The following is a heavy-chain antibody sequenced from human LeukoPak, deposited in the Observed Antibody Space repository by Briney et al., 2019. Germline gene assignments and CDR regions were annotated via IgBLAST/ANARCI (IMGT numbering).Heavy chain of an antibody. D-gene: IGHD6-13*01. Sequence: ASVKVSCKASGYTFTSYYMHWVRQAPGQGLEWMGIINPSGGSTSYAQKFQGRVTMTRDMSTSTVYMERSSLRSEDTAVYYCARGPPPSIYFRYSSSWQSPRVGCDYWGQGTLVTVSS. CDR3: ARGPPPSIYFRYSSSWQSPRVGCDY. CDR2: INPSGGST. CDR1: GYTFTSYY. V-gene: IGHV1-46*01. J-gene: IGHJ4*02.